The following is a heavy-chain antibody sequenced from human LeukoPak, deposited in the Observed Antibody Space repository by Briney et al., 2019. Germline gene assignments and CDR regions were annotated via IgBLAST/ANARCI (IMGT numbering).Heavy chain of an antibody. Sequence: GESLKISCQASGYSFSNYWIGWVRQMPGKGLEWMGVIYPGDSDTRYGPSFQGQVTISADKSISVAYLEWSSLKTSDTARYYCMSPAVGYYDYYYMDVWGKGTTVIVSS. CDR2: IYPGDSDT. CDR1: GYSFSNYW. CDR3: MSPAVGYYDYYYMDV. V-gene: IGHV5-51*01. J-gene: IGHJ6*03.